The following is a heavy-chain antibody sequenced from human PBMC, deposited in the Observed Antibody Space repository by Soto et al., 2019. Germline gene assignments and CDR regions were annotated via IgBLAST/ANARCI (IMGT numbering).Heavy chain of an antibody. D-gene: IGHD4-17*01. V-gene: IGHV3-33*01. CDR1: GFTFSSYG. CDR3: ARDLGTVTTYYYYYYGMDV. J-gene: IGHJ6*02. CDR2: IWYDGSNK. Sequence: PGGSLRLSCAASGFTFSSYGMHWVRQAPGKGLEWVAVIWYDGSNKYYADSVKGRFTISRDNSKNTLYLQMNSLRAEDTAVYYCARDLGTVTTYYYYYYGMDVWGQGTTVTVSS.